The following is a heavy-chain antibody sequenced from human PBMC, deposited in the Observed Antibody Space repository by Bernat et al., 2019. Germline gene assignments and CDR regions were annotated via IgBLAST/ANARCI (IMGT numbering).Heavy chain of an antibody. Sequence: EVQLLESGGGLVQPGGSLTLFCTASGFTFSTYAMTWVRQAPGKGLEWVSTITDRGGGPYYADTVKGRFTITRDNSKSTLYLQMNSLGAEDTALYYCAKGLASSWPGSDCWGQGTLVTVSS. CDR3: AKGLASSWPGSDC. CDR2: ITDRGGGP. J-gene: IGHJ4*02. D-gene: IGHD6-13*01. V-gene: IGHV3-23*01. CDR1: GFTFSTYA.